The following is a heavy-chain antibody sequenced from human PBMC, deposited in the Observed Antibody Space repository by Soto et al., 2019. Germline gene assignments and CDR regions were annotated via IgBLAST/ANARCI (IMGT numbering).Heavy chain of an antibody. CDR1: GFSLRTSGVG. CDR2: IYRDDDK. Sequence: QITVKESGPMLVKTTQTLTLTCTVSGFSLRTSGVGVGSFRQPPGTALEWLALIYRDDDKRYRPSLNSRLTITKDNSENQVVVTMTSMYPVDTGTCYCANTAASGAYREMFNYWGQGTLVTVSS. V-gene: IGHV2-5*02. J-gene: IGHJ4*02. CDR3: ANTAASGAYREMFNY. D-gene: IGHD6-19*01.